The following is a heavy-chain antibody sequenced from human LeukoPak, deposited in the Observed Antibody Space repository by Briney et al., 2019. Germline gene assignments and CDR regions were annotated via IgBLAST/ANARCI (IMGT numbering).Heavy chain of an antibody. CDR2: INLNSGGT. CDR1: GYTFTGYY. V-gene: IGHV1-2*02. CDR3: ARSPDILTGENFDY. Sequence: GASVKVSCKASGYTFTGYYMHWVRQAPGQGLEWMGWINLNSGGTNYAQKFQGRVTMTRDTSIRTAYMEVSRLRSDDTAVYYCARSPDILTGENFDYWGQGTLVTVSS. D-gene: IGHD3-9*01. J-gene: IGHJ4*02.